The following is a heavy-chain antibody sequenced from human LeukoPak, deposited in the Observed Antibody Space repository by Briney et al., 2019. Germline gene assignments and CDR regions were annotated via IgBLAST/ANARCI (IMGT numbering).Heavy chain of an antibody. V-gene: IGHV3-74*01. J-gene: IGHJ4*02. CDR1: GFTFSNYW. CDR2: TNSEGSIT. Sequence: PGGSLRLSCAASGFTFSNYWTHWVRQVPGKGPVWVSRTNSEGSITSYAGSVKGRFTISRDNTRNTLYLQMNSLRAEDSAVYYCARGVYPGSKIDYWGQGTLVTVSS. D-gene: IGHD2-8*01. CDR3: ARGVYPGSKIDY.